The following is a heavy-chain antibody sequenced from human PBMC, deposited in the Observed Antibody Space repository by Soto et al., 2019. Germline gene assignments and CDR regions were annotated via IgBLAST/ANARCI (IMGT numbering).Heavy chain of an antibody. Sequence: EVQLLGSGGGLVQPGGSLRLSCAASGFTFSSYAMSWVRQAPGKGLEWVSAISGSGGSTYYADSVKGRFTISRDNSKHTLYLQMNSLRVEDTAVYYCAKDESRRNRRYFDLWGRGTLVTVSS. D-gene: IGHD4-4*01. J-gene: IGHJ2*01. V-gene: IGHV3-23*01. CDR2: ISGSGGST. CDR1: GFTFSSYA. CDR3: AKDESRRNRRYFDL.